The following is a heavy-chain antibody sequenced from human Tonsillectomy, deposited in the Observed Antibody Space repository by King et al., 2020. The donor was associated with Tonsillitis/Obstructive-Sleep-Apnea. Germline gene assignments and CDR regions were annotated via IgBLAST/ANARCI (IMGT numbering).Heavy chain of an antibody. D-gene: IGHD6-13*01. CDR2: ISSSDSTI. Sequence: VQLVESGGGLVQPGGSLRLSCTASGFSFSSYEMNWVRQDPGKGLEWFSYISSSDSTIHYADSVKGRFTISRDNAKNSLYLQMHSLRVEDTAVYYCARGGSLRGYYYYKHMDVWGKGTTVTVS. CDR3: ARGGSLRGYYYYKHMDV. V-gene: IGHV3-48*03. J-gene: IGHJ6*03. CDR1: GFSFSSYE.